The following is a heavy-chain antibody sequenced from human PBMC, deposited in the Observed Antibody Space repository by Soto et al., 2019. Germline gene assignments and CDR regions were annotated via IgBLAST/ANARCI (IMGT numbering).Heavy chain of an antibody. Sequence: GGSLRLSCAASGITVSSNYMTWVRQAPGKGLEWVSVIYSGASTYYADSVKGRLTISRDNSKNTLYLQMNRLRAEDTAVYYCARDNSKVCSWFYFDYWGQVTLVTVSS. CDR2: IYSGAST. CDR3: ARDNSKVCSWFYFDY. D-gene: IGHD6-13*01. J-gene: IGHJ4*02. CDR1: GITVSSNY. V-gene: IGHV3-53*01.